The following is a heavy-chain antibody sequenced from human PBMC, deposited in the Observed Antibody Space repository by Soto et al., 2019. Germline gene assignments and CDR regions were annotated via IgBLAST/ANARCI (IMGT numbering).Heavy chain of an antibody. CDR1: GFTFSRYG. V-gene: IGHV3-23*01. CDR2: VRSDGDTT. Sequence: EVQVLESGGGLVQPGGSLRLSCAASGFTFSRYGMNWVRQAPGKGLEWVSGVRSDGDTTYNADSVKGRFTVSRDNFKNTVDLQMNSLRVEDTAVYYCEKGKGVGATPDGANCWGQGTLVTVSS. CDR3: EKGKGVGATPDGANC. J-gene: IGHJ4*02. D-gene: IGHD1-26*01.